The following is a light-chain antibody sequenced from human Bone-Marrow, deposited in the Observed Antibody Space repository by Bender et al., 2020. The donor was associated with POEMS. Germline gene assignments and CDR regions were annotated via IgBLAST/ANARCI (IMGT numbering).Light chain of an antibody. CDR3: GSYAGSNNLVI. CDR2: EAT. Sequence: QSALTQPASVSGSPGQSITISCTGTGSDIGSHNRVSWLQQHPGEAPKLVIFEATKRPSGLSDRFSGSKSGNTASLAISGLQAGDEAAYYCGSYAGSNNLVIFGGGTKLTVL. J-gene: IGLJ2*01. CDR1: GSDIGSHNR. V-gene: IGLV2-14*02.